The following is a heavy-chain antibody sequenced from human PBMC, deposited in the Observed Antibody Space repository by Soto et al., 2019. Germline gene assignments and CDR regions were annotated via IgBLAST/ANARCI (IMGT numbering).Heavy chain of an antibody. Sequence: ASVKVSCKASRYTFTSYDIFWVRQSPGQGLEWMGWIKTDSGDTKYAQKFRGRVTMTRHTSISTAYMELNNLVSDDTAVYYCARRSPPYLNVVIYDRWGQGTLVTVSS. V-gene: IGHV1-2*02. D-gene: IGHD2-2*01. CDR1: RYTFTSYD. CDR2: IKTDSGDT. J-gene: IGHJ5*02. CDR3: ARRSPPYLNVVIYDR.